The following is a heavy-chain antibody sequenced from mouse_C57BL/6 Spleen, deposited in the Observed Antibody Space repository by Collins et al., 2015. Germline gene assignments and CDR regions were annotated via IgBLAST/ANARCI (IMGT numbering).Heavy chain of an antibody. J-gene: IGHJ4*01. CDR1: GYTFTDYY. CDR2: IYPGSGNT. V-gene: IGHV1-76*01. D-gene: IGHD3-2*02. CDR3: ARTGGSYYAMDY. Sequence: QVQLKQSGAELVRPGASVKLSCKASGYTFTDYYINWVKQRPGQGLEWIARIYPGSGNTYYNEKFKGKATLTAEKSSSTAYMQLSSLTSEDSAVYFCARTGGSYYAMDYWGQGTSVTVSS.